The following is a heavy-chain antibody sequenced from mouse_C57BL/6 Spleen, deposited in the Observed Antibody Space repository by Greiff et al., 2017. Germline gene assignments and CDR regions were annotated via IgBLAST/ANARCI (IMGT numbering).Heavy chain of an antibody. V-gene: IGHV1-78*01. Sequence: VQLVESDAELVKPGASVKISCKVSGYTFTDHTIHWMKQRPEQGLEWIGYIYPRDGSTKYNEKFKGKATLTADKSSSTAYMQLNSLTSEDSAVYYCARRNYYGSSWFAYWGQGTLVTVSA. J-gene: IGHJ3*01. D-gene: IGHD1-1*01. CDR3: ARRNYYGSSWFAY. CDR2: IYPRDGST. CDR1: GYTFTDHT.